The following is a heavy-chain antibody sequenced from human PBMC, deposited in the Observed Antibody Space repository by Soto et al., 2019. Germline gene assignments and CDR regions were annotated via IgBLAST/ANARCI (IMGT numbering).Heavy chain of an antibody. D-gene: IGHD6-19*01. CDR1: GFTFSSYA. CDR3: ARILAQWLVFDY. CDR2: ISYDGSNK. Sequence: QVQLVESGGGVVQPGRSLRLSCAASGFTFSSYAMHWVRQAPGKGLEGVAVISYDGSNKYYADSVKGRFTISRDNSKNTLYLQMNSLRAEDTAVYYCARILAQWLVFDYWGQGTLVTVSS. V-gene: IGHV3-30-3*01. J-gene: IGHJ4*02.